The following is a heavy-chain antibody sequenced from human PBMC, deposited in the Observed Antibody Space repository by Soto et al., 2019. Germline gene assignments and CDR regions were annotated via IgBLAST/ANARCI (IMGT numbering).Heavy chain of an antibody. CDR1: GYSINSDYY. V-gene: IGHV4-38-2*01. CDR3: AVGDCGTATWSREYFQH. CDR2: VYQSGST. Sequence: PSETLSLTCAVSGYSINSDYYSACLRQPPEKVLEWTGSVYQSGSTYYNPSLKSRVTILVATSKEKFSLKVRNVTAADTATYYCAVGDCGTATWSREYFQHWGQGTLVTVS. D-gene: IGHD2-21*01. J-gene: IGHJ1*01.